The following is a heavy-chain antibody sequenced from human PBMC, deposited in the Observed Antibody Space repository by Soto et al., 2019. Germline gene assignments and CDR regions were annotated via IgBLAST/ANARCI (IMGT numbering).Heavy chain of an antibody. CDR3: AGVRGGGPFDE. CDR2: IYYSGST. Sequence: SETLSLTCTVSGGSISSGVYYWSWIRHHPGNGLEWIGYIYYSGSTYYNPSLKSRVTISVDTSKNQFSLKLTSVTAADTAVYYCAGVRGGGPFDEWGRGTMVTV. J-gene: IGHJ4*02. CDR1: GGSISSGVYY. V-gene: IGHV4-31*03. D-gene: IGHD1-26*01.